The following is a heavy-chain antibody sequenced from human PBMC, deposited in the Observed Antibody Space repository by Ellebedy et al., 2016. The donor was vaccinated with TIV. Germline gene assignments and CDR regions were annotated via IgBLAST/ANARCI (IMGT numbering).Heavy chain of an antibody. J-gene: IGHJ4*01. CDR3: ARSRLGVVPFDY. D-gene: IGHD3-3*01. CDR2: ISGTGGST. Sequence: GESLKISXAASGFTFSSYAMSWVRQAPGKGLEWVSDISGTGGSTYYADSVKGRFTISRDNSENTLYLQMNSLRAEDMAVYYCARSRLGVVPFDYWGHGTLVTVSS. CDR1: GFTFSSYA. V-gene: IGHV3-23*01.